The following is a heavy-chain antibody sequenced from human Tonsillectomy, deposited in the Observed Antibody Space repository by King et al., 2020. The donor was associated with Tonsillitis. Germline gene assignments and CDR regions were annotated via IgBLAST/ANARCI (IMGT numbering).Heavy chain of an antibody. J-gene: IGHJ4*02. D-gene: IGHD2-2*01. CDR3: ARDPNIPARYFYS. V-gene: IGHV3-66*01. Sequence: ISWVRQAPGKGLEWVSVIYSGGSTYYADSVKGRFTISRDNSKNTVYLQMNSLSAEDTSVYYCARDPNIPARYFYSCGQGTLVTFSA. CDR2: IYSGGST.